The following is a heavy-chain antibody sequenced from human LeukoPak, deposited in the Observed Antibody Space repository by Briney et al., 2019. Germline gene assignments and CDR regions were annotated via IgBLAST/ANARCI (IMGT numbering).Heavy chain of an antibody. D-gene: IGHD5-12*01. CDR1: GYNFTSYG. Sequence: ASVKVSCKASGYNFTSYGISWVRQAPGQGLEWMGWISPNNGDTDYAQKFQGRVRMTTDTSISTAYMDLSRLTSNDTAMYYCAREGPLSSIKHWGQGTLVTVSS. V-gene: IGHV1-18*01. CDR3: AREGPLSSIKH. J-gene: IGHJ1*01. CDR2: ISPNNGDT.